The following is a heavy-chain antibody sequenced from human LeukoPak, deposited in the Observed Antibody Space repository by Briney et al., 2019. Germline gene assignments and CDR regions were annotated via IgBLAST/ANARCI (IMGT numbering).Heavy chain of an antibody. Sequence: SVKVSCMASGGTFSSYAISWVRQATGQGLEWMGGIIPIFGTANYAQKFQGRVTITADESTSTAYMELSSLRSEDTAVYYCARDGEGGSRTLDYWGQGTLVTVSS. V-gene: IGHV1-69*13. J-gene: IGHJ4*02. CDR1: GGTFSSYA. CDR2: IIPIFGTA. CDR3: ARDGEGGSRTLDY. D-gene: IGHD1-26*01.